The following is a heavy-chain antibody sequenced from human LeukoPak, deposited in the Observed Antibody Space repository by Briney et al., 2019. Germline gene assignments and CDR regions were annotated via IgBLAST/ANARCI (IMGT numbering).Heavy chain of an antibody. CDR3: ARVQWELRGVGSYFEY. J-gene: IGHJ4*02. CDR2: IKQDGSEK. Sequence: GGSLRPSCAASGFTFSSYAVSWVRQAPGKGLEWVANIKQDGSEKYYVDSVKGRFTMPRDNAKNSLYLQMNSLRAEDTAVYYCARVQWELRGVGSYFEYWGQGALVTVSS. V-gene: IGHV3-7*01. D-gene: IGHD1-26*01. CDR1: GFTFSSYA.